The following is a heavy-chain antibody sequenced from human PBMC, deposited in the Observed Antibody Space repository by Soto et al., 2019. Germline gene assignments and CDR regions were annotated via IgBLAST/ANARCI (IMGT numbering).Heavy chain of an antibody. J-gene: IGHJ6*02. CDR2: ISGNATST. CDR1: GFTFISFA. CDR3: AKKAGIISRYGLDV. V-gene: IGHV3-23*01. Sequence: PGGSLRLSCAASGFTFISFAMNGVRQAPGKGLEWVAVISGNATSTYYADSVKGRFTISRDNSKNTMYLQMNSLRAEDTAVYYCAKKAGIISRYGLDVWGQRTTVTVSS.